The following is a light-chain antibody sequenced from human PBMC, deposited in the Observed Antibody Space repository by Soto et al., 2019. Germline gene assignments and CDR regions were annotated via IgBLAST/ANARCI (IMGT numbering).Light chain of an antibody. CDR2: TAS. CDR1: QNINKY. CDR3: QQSYSTPPIT. V-gene: IGKV1-39*01. J-gene: IGKJ5*01. Sequence: EIQMTQSPSSLSASVGDRVTITCRASQNINKYLNWYQQKPGKAPKLLIYTASSLQTGVPSRFSGSGSGTDFTLTISSLQPEDFATYYCQQSYSTPPITFGQGTRLEIK.